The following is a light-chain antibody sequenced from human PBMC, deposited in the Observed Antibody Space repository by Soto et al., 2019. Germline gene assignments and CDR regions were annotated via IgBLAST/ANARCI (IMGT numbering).Light chain of an antibody. V-gene: IGKV3-15*01. CDR2: GAS. Sequence: EVVMTQSPATLSVSPGQRVTFSCRASHSVSSSLAWYQQKPGQAPRLLISGASTRAAGVPARFSGSGSGTDFTLTISSLQSEDFAVYYCQPYNNWPLTFGGGTKVDIK. J-gene: IGKJ4*01. CDR3: QPYNNWPLT. CDR1: HSVSSS.